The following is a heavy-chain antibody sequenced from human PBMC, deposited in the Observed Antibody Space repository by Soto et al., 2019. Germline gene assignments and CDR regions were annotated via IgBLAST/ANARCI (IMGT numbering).Heavy chain of an antibody. V-gene: IGHV1-46*01. J-gene: IGHJ6*02. CDR2: INPSDGST. D-gene: IGHD1-1*01. Sequence: ASVKVSCKASGYTFTSCYMHWVRQAPGQGLAWMGIINPSDGSTSFAQKFQGRVTMTRDTSTSTVYMELSSLRSDDTAVYYCARAQSGDDPAYGMDLWGQGTTVTASS. CDR3: ARAQSGDDPAYGMDL. CDR1: GYTFTSCY.